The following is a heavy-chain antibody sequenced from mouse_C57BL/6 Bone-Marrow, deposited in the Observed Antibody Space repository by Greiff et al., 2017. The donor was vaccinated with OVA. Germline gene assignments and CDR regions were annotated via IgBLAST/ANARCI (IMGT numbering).Heavy chain of an antibody. Sequence: VQLKQSGAELVRPGASVKLSCTASGFNIKDDYMHWVKQRPEQGLEWIGWIDPENGDTEYASKFPGKATITADTSSNTAYLQLSSLTSEDTAVDYCTTSYYGSTLYYFDYWGQGTTLTVSS. J-gene: IGHJ2*01. CDR1: GFNIKDDY. D-gene: IGHD1-1*01. CDR2: IDPENGDT. V-gene: IGHV14-4*01. CDR3: TTSYYGSTLYYFDY.